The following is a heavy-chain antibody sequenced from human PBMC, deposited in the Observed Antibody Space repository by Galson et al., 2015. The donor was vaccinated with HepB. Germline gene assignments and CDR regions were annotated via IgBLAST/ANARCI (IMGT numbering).Heavy chain of an antibody. CDR3: VRGYDSITQDYGMDV. V-gene: IGHV3-43*01. D-gene: IGHD5-12*01. CDR1: GFTFDDYT. J-gene: IGHJ6*02. Sequence: SLRLSCAASGFTFDDYTMHWVRQAPGKGLEWVSLISWDGGSTYYADSVKGRFTISRDNSKNSLYLQMNSLRTEDTALYYCVRGYDSITQDYGMDVWGQGTTVTVSS. CDR2: ISWDGGST.